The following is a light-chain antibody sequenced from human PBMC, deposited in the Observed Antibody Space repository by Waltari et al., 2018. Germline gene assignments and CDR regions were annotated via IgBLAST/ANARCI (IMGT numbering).Light chain of an antibody. CDR1: QSVGGT. CDR3: QHYVRLPVT. J-gene: IGKJ1*01. CDR2: GAS. V-gene: IGKV3-20*01. Sequence: EIVLTQSPGTLSLSPGERATLPCGASQSVGGTLAVYQQKPGQAPRLLSYGASSRATGLPDRFSGSGYGKVFCRSISRLGPEDSAVYYCQHYVRLPVTFGQGTKVEIK.